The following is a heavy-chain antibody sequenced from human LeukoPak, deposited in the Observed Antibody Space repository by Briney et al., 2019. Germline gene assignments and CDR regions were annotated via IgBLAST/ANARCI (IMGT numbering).Heavy chain of an antibody. J-gene: IGHJ6*03. CDR3: ARDEFYWGLRYYYYYMDV. V-gene: IGHV3-48*03. D-gene: IGHD4-17*01. CDR2: ISSSGSTI. CDR1: GFTFSSYE. Sequence: PGGSLRLSCAASGFTFSSYEMNWVRQAPGKGLEWVSYISSSGSTIYYADSVKGRFTISRDNAKNSLYLQMNSLRAEDTAVYYCARDEFYWGLRYYYYYMDVWGKGTTVTISS.